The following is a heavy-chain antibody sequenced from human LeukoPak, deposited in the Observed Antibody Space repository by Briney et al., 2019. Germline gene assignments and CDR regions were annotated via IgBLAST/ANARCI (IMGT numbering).Heavy chain of an antibody. Sequence: GSSVKVSCKASGGTFSSYAISWVRQAPGQGLEWMGGIIPIFGTANYAQKFQGRVTITADESTSTAYMELSSLRSEDTAVYYCARDLYSGYDFGADAFDIWGQGTMVTVSS. V-gene: IGHV1-69*01. J-gene: IGHJ3*02. CDR3: ARDLYSGYDFGADAFDI. CDR1: GGTFSSYA. CDR2: IIPIFGTA. D-gene: IGHD5-12*01.